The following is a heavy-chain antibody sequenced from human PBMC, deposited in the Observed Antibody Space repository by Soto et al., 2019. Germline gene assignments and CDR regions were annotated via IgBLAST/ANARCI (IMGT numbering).Heavy chain of an antibody. Sequence: GESLKISCAASGFTFSSYSMNWVRQAPGKGLEWVSYISSSSSTIYYADSVKGRFTISRDNAKNSLYLQMNSLRDEDTAVYYCARDQAASSWYLWGEVTRNYYYYGMDVWGQGTTVTVSS. V-gene: IGHV3-48*02. J-gene: IGHJ6*02. CDR1: GFTFSSYS. D-gene: IGHD6-13*01. CDR2: ISSSSSTI. CDR3: ARDQAASSWYLWGEVTRNYYYYGMDV.